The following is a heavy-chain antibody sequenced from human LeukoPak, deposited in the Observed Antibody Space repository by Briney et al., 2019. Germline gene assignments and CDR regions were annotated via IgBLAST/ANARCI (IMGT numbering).Heavy chain of an antibody. J-gene: IGHJ4*02. CDR1: GFTISSYA. Sequence: PGGSLRLSCAASGFTISSYAMSWVRQAPGKGLEWVSAISGSGGSTYYADSVKGRFTISRDNSKNTLYLQMNSLRAEDTAVYYCAKDWDSGSNPLYWGQGTLVTVSS. CDR3: AKDWDSGSNPLY. CDR2: ISGSGGST. D-gene: IGHD1-26*01. V-gene: IGHV3-23*01.